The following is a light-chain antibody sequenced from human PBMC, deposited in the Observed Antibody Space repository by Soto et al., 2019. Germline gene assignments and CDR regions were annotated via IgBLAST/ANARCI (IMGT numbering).Light chain of an antibody. Sequence: HSVLTQHASVSGSPGQSITISCTGTSSDVGGYNYVSWYQQHPGKAPKLMIYEVSNRPSGVSNRFSGSKSGNTASLTISGLQAEDEADYYCSSYTSSSTLDVFGTGTKVTVL. CDR3: SSYTSSSTLDV. CDR1: SSDVGGYNY. CDR2: EVS. V-gene: IGLV2-14*01. J-gene: IGLJ1*01.